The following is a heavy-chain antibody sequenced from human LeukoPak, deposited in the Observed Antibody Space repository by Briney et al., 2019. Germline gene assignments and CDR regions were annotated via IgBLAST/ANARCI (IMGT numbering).Heavy chain of an antibody. Sequence: SETLSLTCAVSGGSISTRYYYWGWIRQPPGKGLEWIGAIHDSGSTYYSPSLKSQVTISVDTSNNQFSLKLSSVTAGDTAVYYCASLYFYGSGSFPNYWGQGILVTVST. CDR3: ASLYFYGSGSFPNY. CDR2: IHDSGST. D-gene: IGHD3-10*01. J-gene: IGHJ4*02. CDR1: GGSISTRYYY. V-gene: IGHV4-39*01.